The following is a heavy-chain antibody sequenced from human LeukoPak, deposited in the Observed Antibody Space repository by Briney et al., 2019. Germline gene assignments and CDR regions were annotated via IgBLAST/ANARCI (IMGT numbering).Heavy chain of an antibody. Sequence: PGRSLRLSCAGSGFTFSRYGMHWVRQAPGKGLEWVALIRYDGNDHWYGDSAKGRFTISRDNSKDTVYLQMDSLRDEDTAVYYCARWGIVGHDASDLWGQGTMVTVSS. D-gene: IGHD1-26*01. CDR2: IRYDGNDH. J-gene: IGHJ3*01. V-gene: IGHV3-33*01. CDR1: GFTFSRYG. CDR3: ARWGIVGHDASDL.